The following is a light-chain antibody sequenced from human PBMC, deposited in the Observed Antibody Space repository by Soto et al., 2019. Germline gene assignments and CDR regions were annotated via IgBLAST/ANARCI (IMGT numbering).Light chain of an antibody. CDR2: GAS. CDR3: PQDKTWPRT. CDR1: QSVSGN. Sequence: IVIAQSPATXSASAGQGASLYCRASQSVSGNLAWCQQRPGQAXRXXXYGASTRATGIPARFSGSGSGTEFNLTIRRLQSEDFAIYYCPQDKTWPRTLGQGSKV. J-gene: IGKJ1*01. V-gene: IGKV3-15*01.